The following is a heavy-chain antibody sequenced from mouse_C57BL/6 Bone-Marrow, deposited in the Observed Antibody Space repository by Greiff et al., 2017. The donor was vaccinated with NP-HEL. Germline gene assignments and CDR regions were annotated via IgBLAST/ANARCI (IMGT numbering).Heavy chain of an antibody. CDR3: ARIYDGYYLLLDY. CDR1: GYAFTNYL. Sequence: QVQLQQSGAELVRPGTSVKVSCKASGYAFTNYLIEWVKQRPGQGLEWIGVINPGSGGTNYNEKFKGKATLTADKSSSTAYMQLSSLTSEDSAVYFCARIYDGYYLLLDYWGQGTTLTVSS. J-gene: IGHJ2*01. CDR2: INPGSGGT. D-gene: IGHD2-3*01. V-gene: IGHV1-54*01.